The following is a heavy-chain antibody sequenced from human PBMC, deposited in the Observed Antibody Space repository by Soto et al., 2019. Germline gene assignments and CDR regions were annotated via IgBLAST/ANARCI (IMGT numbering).Heavy chain of an antibody. CDR3: AKEFGAAAGRGGFDY. CDR2: ISYDGSNK. D-gene: IGHD6-13*01. V-gene: IGHV3-30*18. CDR1: GFTLSSHG. Sequence: QVHLVESGGGVVQPGRSLSLSCAASGFTLSSHGMHWVRQAPGKGLEWVAVISYDGSNKYYADSVKGRFTISRDNSKNTLYLQMNSLRAEDTAVYYCAKEFGAAAGRGGFDYWGQGTLVTVSS. J-gene: IGHJ4*02.